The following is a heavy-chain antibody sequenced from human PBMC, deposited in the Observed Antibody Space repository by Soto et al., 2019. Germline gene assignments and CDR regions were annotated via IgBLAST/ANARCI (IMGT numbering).Heavy chain of an antibody. CDR1: GFTFSTHA. J-gene: IGHJ6*02. V-gene: IGHV3-30*04. CDR3: ARSVGIVVEFGWDV. CDR2: ISYVGGIK. Sequence: QVELLESGGGVVQPGRFLRLSCAASGFTFSTHAMHWVRQAPGQGLEWVASISYVGGIKYYADYVKGRFSISRDNSRNALFLQMIRLRPEVTDMYYCARSVGIVVEFGWDVWGQGTMVTVSS. D-gene: IGHD2-15*01.